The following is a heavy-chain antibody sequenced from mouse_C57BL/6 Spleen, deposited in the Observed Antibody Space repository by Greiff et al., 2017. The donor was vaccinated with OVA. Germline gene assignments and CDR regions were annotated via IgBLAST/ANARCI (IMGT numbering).Heavy chain of an antibody. D-gene: IGHD1-1*01. J-gene: IGHJ4*01. CDR2: ISSGGSYT. Sequence: EVMLVESGGDLVKPGGSLKLSCAASGFTFSSYGMSWVRQTPDKRLEWVATISSGGSYTYYPDSVKGRFTISRDNAQTTLYLQMSSLKSEDTAMYYCASPSYYGSSYREAMDDWGQGTSVTVSS. V-gene: IGHV5-6*02. CDR1: GFTFSSYG. CDR3: ASPSYYGSSYREAMDD.